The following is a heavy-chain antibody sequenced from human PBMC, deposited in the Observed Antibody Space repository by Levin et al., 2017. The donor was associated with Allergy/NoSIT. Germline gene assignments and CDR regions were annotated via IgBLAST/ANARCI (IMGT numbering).Heavy chain of an antibody. CDR3: ARDSTGVDFHYSGYDWSYFDY. CDR2: ISAYNGNT. Sequence: RGESLKISCKASGYTFTSYGISWVRQAPGQGLEWMGWISAYNGNTNYAQKLQGRVTMTTDTSTSTAYMELRSLRSDDTAVYYCARDSTGVDFHYSGYDWSYFDYWGQGTLVTVSS. D-gene: IGHD5-12*01. CDR1: GYTFTSYG. V-gene: IGHV1-18*01. J-gene: IGHJ4*02.